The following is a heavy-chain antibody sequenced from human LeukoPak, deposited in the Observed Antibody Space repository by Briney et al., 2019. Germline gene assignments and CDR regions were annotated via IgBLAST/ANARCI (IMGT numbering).Heavy chain of an antibody. CDR3: ARTTVTTFDL. CDR2: ISSGGSTM. V-gene: IGHV3-11*01. CDR1: GFAFSDSY. Sequence: GGSLRLYCEASGFAFSDSYMSWIRQAPGKGLEWLSYISSGGSTMYHAASLKGRFAISRDNAKKSLYLQLNRLRVEDAAVYYCARTTVTTFDLWGRGTLVTVSS. D-gene: IGHD4-17*01. J-gene: IGHJ2*01.